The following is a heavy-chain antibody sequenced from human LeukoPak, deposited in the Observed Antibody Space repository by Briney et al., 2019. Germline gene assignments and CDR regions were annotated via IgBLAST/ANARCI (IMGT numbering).Heavy chain of an antibody. CDR3: AKDGVGATYVYYFDY. J-gene: IGHJ4*02. D-gene: IGHD1-26*01. CDR2: ISGSGGST. V-gene: IGHV3-23*01. CDR1: GFTFSSYA. Sequence: GESLRLSCAASGFTFSSYAMSWVRQPPGKGLEWVSAISGSGGSTYYADSVKGRFTISRDNSKNSLYLQMNSLRAEDTAVYYCAKDGVGATYVYYFDYWGQGTLVTVSS.